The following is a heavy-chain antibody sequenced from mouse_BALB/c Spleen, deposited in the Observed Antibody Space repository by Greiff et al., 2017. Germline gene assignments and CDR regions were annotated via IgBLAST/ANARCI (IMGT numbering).Heavy chain of an antibody. D-gene: IGHD2-14*01. Sequence: VQLQQSGAELVRPGALVKLSCKASGFNINDYYMHWVKQRPEQGLEWIGWIDPENGNTIYDPKFQGKASITADTSSNTAYLQLSSLTSEDTAVYYCASDRYWFAYWGQGTLVTVSA. CDR2: IDPENGNT. CDR1: GFNINDYY. J-gene: IGHJ3*01. V-gene: IGHV14-1*02. CDR3: ASDRYWFAY.